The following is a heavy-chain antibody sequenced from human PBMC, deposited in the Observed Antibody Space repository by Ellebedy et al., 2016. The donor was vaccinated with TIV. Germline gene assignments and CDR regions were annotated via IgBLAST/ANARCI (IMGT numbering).Heavy chain of an antibody. Sequence: PGGSLRLSCAASGFTFSNNSMNWVRQAPGKGLEWVSYISSTGTTIYYADSVKGRFTISRDNAKISLYLLMNSLTAEDTAVYYCARKILFYYGMDVWGQGTTVTVSS. J-gene: IGHJ6*02. CDR1: GFTFSNNS. V-gene: IGHV3-48*04. CDR2: ISSTGTTI. CDR3: ARKILFYYGMDV.